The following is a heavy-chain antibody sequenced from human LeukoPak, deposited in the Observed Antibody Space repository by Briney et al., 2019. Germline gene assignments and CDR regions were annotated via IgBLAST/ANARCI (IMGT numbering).Heavy chain of an antibody. D-gene: IGHD3-22*01. V-gene: IGHV3-53*01. CDR3: ARAPFYYDSSGYPYFDG. Sequence: GGSLRLSCAASGFTFSSNYMSWVRQAPGKGLEWVSVIYSGGSTYYADSVQGRFTISRDNSKNTLYLQMNSLRAEDTALYYCARAPFYYDSSGYPYFDGWGQGTLVTVSS. J-gene: IGHJ4*02. CDR1: GFTFSSNY. CDR2: IYSGGST.